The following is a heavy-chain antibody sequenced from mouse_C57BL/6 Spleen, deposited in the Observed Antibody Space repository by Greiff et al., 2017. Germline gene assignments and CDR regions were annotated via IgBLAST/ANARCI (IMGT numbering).Heavy chain of an antibody. V-gene: IGHV8-12*01. CDR2: IYWDDDK. CDR1: GFSLSTSGMG. CDR3: ARTPLREGFAY. D-gene: IGHD1-1*01. Sequence: QVTLKECGPGILQSSQTLSLTCSFSGFSLSTSGMGVSWIRQPSGKGLEWLAHIYWDDDKRYNPSLKSRLTISKDTSRNQVFLKITSVDTADTATYYCARTPLREGFAYWGQGTLVTVSA. J-gene: IGHJ3*01.